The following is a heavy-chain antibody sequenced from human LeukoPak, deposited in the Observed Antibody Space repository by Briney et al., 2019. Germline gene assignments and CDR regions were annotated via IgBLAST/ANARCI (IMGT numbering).Heavy chain of an antibody. V-gene: IGHV5-51*01. Sequence: GESLKISCKGSGFSFTTYWIGWVRQMPGKGLEWMGIIYPSDSDTRYRPSFQGQVTISADKSISTAFLQWSSLKASDTAMYYCARHQIVGATRSPFDYWGQGTLVTVSS. CDR3: ARHQIVGATRSPFDY. D-gene: IGHD1-26*01. CDR1: GFSFTTYW. J-gene: IGHJ4*02. CDR2: IYPSDSDT.